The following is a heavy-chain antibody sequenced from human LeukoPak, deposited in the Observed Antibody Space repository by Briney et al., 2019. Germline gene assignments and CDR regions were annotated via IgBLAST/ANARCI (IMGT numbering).Heavy chain of an antibody. J-gene: IGHJ4*02. CDR1: GGSISSSSYY. CDR3: ARLEAAALGGGDY. V-gene: IGHV4-39*01. CDR2: IYYSGST. D-gene: IGHD6-13*01. Sequence: SETLSLTCTVSGGSISSSSYYWGWIRQPPGKGLEWIGSIYYSGSTYYNPSLKSRVTISVDTSKNQFSLKLSSVTAADTAVYYCARLEAAALGGGDYWGQGTLVTVSS.